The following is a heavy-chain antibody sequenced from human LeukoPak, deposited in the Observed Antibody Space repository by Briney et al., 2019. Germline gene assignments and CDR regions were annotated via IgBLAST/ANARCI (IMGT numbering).Heavy chain of an antibody. J-gene: IGHJ4*02. CDR2: ISASTSSI. V-gene: IGHV3-48*04. CDR1: GFSFSSRN. Sequence: SGGSLRLSCAASGFSFSSRNMNWVRQAPGKGLEWVSYISASTSSIYYADSVKGRFTISRDIGKNSLYLQMNSLRAEDTAVYYCAASSGSGNYAYYFDYWGQGTLVTVSS. CDR3: AASSGSGNYAYYFDY. D-gene: IGHD3-22*01.